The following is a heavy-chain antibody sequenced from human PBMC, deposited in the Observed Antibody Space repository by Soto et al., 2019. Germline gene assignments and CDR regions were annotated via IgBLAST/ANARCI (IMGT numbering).Heavy chain of an antibody. Sequence: PVGSMRLSCAASGFTFSSYWMSWVRQTPGKGLEWVANIKQDGSEKYYVDSVKGRFTISRDNAKNSLYLQMNSLRAEDTAVYYCARSIAARLNWPDYWGQGTLVTAPQ. D-gene: IGHD6-6*01. CDR1: GFTFSSYW. CDR2: IKQDGSEK. J-gene: IGHJ4*02. CDR3: ARSIAARLNWPDY. V-gene: IGHV3-7*01.